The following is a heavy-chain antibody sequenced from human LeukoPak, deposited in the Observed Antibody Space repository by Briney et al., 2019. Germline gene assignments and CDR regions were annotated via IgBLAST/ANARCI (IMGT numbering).Heavy chain of an antibody. CDR3: TRDYRGTFDY. CDR1: GFNYNTYW. CDR2: IKQDGSEK. V-gene: IGHV3-7*03. D-gene: IGHD1-26*01. J-gene: IGHJ4*02. Sequence: PGGSLRLSCVASGFNYNTYWMSWVRQAPGKGLEWVANIKQDGSEKNYVDSVKGRFTISRDNAKNSLYLQMNSLRAEDTAIYYYTRDYRGTFDYWGQGTLVTVSS.